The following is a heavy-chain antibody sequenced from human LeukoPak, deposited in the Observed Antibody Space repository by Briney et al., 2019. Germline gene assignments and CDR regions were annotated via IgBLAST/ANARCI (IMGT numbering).Heavy chain of an antibody. Sequence: ASVKVSCKASGYTFTGYYMHWVRQAPGQGLEWMGWINPNSGDTNYAQNFRDRVTMTWDTSVSTAYMELSSLTSDDTAVYYCATKGDGYCRSTNCQGAFDFWGQGSMVIV. CDR3: ATKGDGYCRSTNCQGAFDF. CDR2: INPNSGDT. V-gene: IGHV1-2*02. D-gene: IGHD2-2*01. J-gene: IGHJ3*01. CDR1: GYTFTGYY.